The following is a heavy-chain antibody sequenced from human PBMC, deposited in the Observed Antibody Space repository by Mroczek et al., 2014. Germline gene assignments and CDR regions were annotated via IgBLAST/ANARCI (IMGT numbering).Heavy chain of an antibody. CDR1: GSISSSSYY. D-gene: IGHD2-2*01. Sequence: QLVGVWGPGLVKPSGDPVPHLHCLCGSISSSSYYWGWIRQPPGKGLEWIGSIYYSGSTYYNPSLKSRVTISVDTSKNQFSLKLSSVTAADTAVYYCARQDIVVVPAASLAYCGGDCPTYNWFDPWGQGTLVTVSS. J-gene: IGHJ5*02. CDR3: ARQDIVVVPAASLAYCGGDCPTYNWFDP. V-gene: IGHV4-39*01. CDR2: IYYSGST.